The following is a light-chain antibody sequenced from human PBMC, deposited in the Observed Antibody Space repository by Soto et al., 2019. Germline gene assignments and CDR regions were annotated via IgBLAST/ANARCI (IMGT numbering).Light chain of an antibody. CDR1: QSISNT. CDR3: QQYNSWFT. J-gene: IGKJ4*01. Sequence: EIVLTQSPVTLSVSPGDRATLSCMASQSISNTLVWYQQNPGQAPRLLIYGASTRATGVPARFSGSGSGTEFTLTISSLQSEDFAVYYCQQYNSWFTFGGGTKVESK. V-gene: IGKV3-15*01. CDR2: GAS.